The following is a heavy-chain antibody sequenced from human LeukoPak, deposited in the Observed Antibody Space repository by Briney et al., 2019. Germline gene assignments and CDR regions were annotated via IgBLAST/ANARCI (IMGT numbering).Heavy chain of an antibody. V-gene: IGHV1-2*02. CDR3: ARAWLQFHFDY. CDR2: IKPSSGDT. J-gene: IGHJ4*02. CDR1: GYTFTVYY. D-gene: IGHD5-24*01. Sequence: EASVKVSCKASGYTFTVYYMHWVRQAPGQGLEWMGWIKPSSGDTNYAQKFQGRVTMTRDTSISTAYMELSRLRSDDTAVYYCARAWLQFHFDYWGQGALVTVSS.